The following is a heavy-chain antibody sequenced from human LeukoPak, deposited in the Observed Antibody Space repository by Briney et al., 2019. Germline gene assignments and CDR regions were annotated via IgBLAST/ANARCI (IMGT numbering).Heavy chain of an antibody. CDR1: GGSISSYY. CDR2: IYYSGST. Sequence: SETLSLTCTVSGGSISSYYWSWIRQPPGKGLEWIGYIYYSGSTNYNPSLKSRVTISVDTSKNQFSLKLSSVTAADTAVYYCARRWYSSGWYDWYFDLWGRGTLVTVSS. J-gene: IGHJ2*01. CDR3: ARRWYSSGWYDWYFDL. V-gene: IGHV4-59*08. D-gene: IGHD6-19*01.